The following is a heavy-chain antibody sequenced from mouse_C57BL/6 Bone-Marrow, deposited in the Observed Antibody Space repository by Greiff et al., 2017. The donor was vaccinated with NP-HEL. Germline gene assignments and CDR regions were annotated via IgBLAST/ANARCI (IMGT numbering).Heavy chain of an antibody. J-gene: IGHJ2*01. CDR2: ISSGGSYT. D-gene: IGHD2-4*01. Sequence: EVMLVESGGDLVKPGGSLKLSCAASGFTFSSYGMSWVRQTPDKRLEWVATISSGGSYTYYPDSVKGRFTISRDNAKNTLYLQMSSLKSEDTAMYYCARQYDYDGDYWGQGTTLTVSA. CDR1: GFTFSSYG. CDR3: ARQYDYDGDY. V-gene: IGHV5-6*01.